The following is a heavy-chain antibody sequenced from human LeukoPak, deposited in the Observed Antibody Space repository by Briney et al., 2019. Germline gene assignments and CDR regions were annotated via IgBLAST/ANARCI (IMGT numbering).Heavy chain of an antibody. J-gene: IGHJ4*02. CDR1: GYKFTGYY. Sequence: ASVKVSCKASGYKFTGYYTHWVRQAPGQGLEWMGWINPNSGDSHHAQKFQGRVTMTRDTSISTAYMELSRLRSDDTAVYYCAREIGGILVFDYWGQGTQVTVSS. CDR2: INPNSGDS. D-gene: IGHD5-18*01. CDR3: AREIGGILVFDY. V-gene: IGHV1-2*02.